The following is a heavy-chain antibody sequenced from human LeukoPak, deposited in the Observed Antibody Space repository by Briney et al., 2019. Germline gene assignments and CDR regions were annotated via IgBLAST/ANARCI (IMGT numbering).Heavy chain of an antibody. CDR2: ISGSGGST. CDR1: GFTFSSYA. D-gene: IGHD5-24*01. J-gene: IGHJ3*02. CDR3: AKIRQRWLQLGAFDI. V-gene: IGHV3-23*01. Sequence: PGGSLRLSCAASGFTFSSYAMSWVRQAPGKGLGWVSAISGSGGSTYYADSVKGRFTISRDNSKNTLYLQMNSLRAEDTAVYYCAKIRQRWLQLGAFDIWGQGTMVTVSS.